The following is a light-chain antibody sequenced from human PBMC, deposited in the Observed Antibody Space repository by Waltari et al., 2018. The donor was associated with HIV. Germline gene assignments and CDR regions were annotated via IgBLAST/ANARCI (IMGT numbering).Light chain of an antibody. CDR1: QSVSSN. J-gene: IGKJ2*01. V-gene: IGKV3-15*01. CDR3: QQYNNWPPLMYT. Sequence: EIVMTQSPATLSVSPGERATLSCRASQSVSSNLAWYQQKPGQAPRLLIYGASTRATGIPARFSGSGSGTEFTLTISSLQSEDFAVYYYQQYNNWPPLMYTFGQGTKLEIK. CDR2: GAS.